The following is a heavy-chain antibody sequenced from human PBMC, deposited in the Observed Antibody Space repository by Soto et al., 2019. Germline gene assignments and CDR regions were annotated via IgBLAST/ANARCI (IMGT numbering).Heavy chain of an antibody. Sequence: EVQLLESGGGLVQPGGSLRLSCAASGFTFSSYAMSWVRQAPGKGLEWVSAISGRGGSTYYADSVKGRFTISRDNSKNTLYLQMNSLRAEDTAVYYCAKFREGGSYYVGYFDYWGQGTLVTVSS. CDR3: AKFREGGSYYVGYFDY. V-gene: IGHV3-23*01. CDR2: ISGRGGST. CDR1: GFTFSSYA. D-gene: IGHD1-26*01. J-gene: IGHJ4*02.